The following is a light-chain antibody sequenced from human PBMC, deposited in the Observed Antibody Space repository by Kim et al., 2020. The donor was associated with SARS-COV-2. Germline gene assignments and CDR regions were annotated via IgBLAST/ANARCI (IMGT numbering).Light chain of an antibody. J-gene: IGKJ2*01. CDR1: QCVCEHY. CDR2: SGS. V-gene: IGKV3-20*01. CDR3: QQYGIAPPDA. Sequence: SAGEGTILSCRTSQCVCEHYLTWYQQEPGRAPTLLIYSGSNRATGIPDRFVDSGSGTDFTLSISRLKPEDFAVYVCQQYGIAPPDAFSRGTEREI.